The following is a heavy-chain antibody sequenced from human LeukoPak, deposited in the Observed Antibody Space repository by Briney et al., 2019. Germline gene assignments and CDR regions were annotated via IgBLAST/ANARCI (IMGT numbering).Heavy chain of an antibody. V-gene: IGHV3-66*01. D-gene: IGHD2-15*01. CDR3: ARARRSGGSCYSGY. CDR2: IYSGGST. Sequence: PGGSLRLSCAASGFTVSSNYMSWVRQAPGKGLEWVSVIYSGGSTYYADSVKGRFTISRGNSKNTLYLQMNSLRAEDTAVYYCARARRSGGSCYSGYWGQGTLVTVSS. J-gene: IGHJ4*02. CDR1: GFTVSSNY.